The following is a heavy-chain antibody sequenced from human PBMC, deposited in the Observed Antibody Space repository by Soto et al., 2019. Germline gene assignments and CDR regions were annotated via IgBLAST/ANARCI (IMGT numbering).Heavy chain of an antibody. CDR2: IYHSGST. J-gene: IGHJ4*02. CDR1: GGSISSGGYS. D-gene: IGHD2-15*01. V-gene: IGHV4-30-2*01. Sequence: SETLSLTCAVSGGSISSGGYSWSWIRQPPGKGLEWIGYIYHSGSTYYNPSLKSRVTISVDRSKNQFSLKLSSVTAEDTAVYYCAREVDYFDYWGQGTLVNVSS. CDR3: AREVDYFDY.